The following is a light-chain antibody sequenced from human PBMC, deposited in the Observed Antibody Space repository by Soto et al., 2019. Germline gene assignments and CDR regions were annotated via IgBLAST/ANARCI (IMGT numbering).Light chain of an antibody. J-gene: IGKJ4*01. V-gene: IGKV1-27*01. CDR2: AAS. CDR3: QKYNSAPLLT. Sequence: DIQMTQSPSSLSASVGDRVTITRRASQGISNYLAWYQQKPGKVPKLLIYAASTLQSGVPSRFSGSGSGTDFTLTISSLQPEDVATYYCQKYNSAPLLTFGGGTKVDIK. CDR1: QGISNY.